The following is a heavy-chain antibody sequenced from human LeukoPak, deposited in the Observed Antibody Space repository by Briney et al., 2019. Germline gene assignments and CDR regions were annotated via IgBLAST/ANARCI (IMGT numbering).Heavy chain of an antibody. J-gene: IGHJ3*02. CDR2: ISWNSGSI. Sequence: GGSLRLSCAASGFTFDDYAMHWVRQAPGKGLEWVSGISWNSGSIGYADSVKGRFTISRDNAKNSLYLQMNSLRAEDTALYYCARGLNLQATAFDIWGQGTMVTVSS. D-gene: IGHD5-12*01. CDR1: GFTFDDYA. CDR3: ARGLNLQATAFDI. V-gene: IGHV3-9*01.